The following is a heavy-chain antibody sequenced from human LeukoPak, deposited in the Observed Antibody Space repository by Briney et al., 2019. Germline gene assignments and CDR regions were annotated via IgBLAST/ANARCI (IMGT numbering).Heavy chain of an antibody. CDR1: GFTFSSYG. CDR3: AKVKRGGSYYAYFDY. Sequence: GGSLRLSCAASGFTFSSYGMSWVRQAPGKGLEWVSAISGSGGSTYYADSVKGRFTISRDNSKNTLYLQMNSLRAEDTAVYYCAKVKRGGSYYAYFDYWGQGTLVTVSS. D-gene: IGHD1-26*01. CDR2: ISGSGGST. J-gene: IGHJ4*02. V-gene: IGHV3-23*01.